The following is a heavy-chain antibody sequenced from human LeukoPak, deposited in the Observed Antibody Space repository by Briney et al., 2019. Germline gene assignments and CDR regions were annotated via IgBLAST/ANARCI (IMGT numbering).Heavy chain of an antibody. Sequence: PGGSLRLSCAASGCTFSNYGIHWVRQAPGKGLEWVAVISYDGNNKYYADSVKGRFTISRDNSKNTLFLQMNSLRAEDTAVYYCAKGVDYCSGGSCPADYWGPGTLVTVSS. D-gene: IGHD2-15*01. CDR2: ISYDGNNK. V-gene: IGHV3-30*18. CDR3: AKGVDYCSGGSCPADY. CDR1: GCTFSNYG. J-gene: IGHJ4*02.